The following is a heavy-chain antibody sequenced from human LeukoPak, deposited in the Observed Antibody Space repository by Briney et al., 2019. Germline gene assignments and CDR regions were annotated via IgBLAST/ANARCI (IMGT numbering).Heavy chain of an antibody. CDR1: GYTFTSYD. CDR2: MNPNSGNT. CDR3: ARGLEWLALPFYYYYYMDV. Sequence: ASVKVSCKASGYTFTSYDINWVRQATGQGLEWMGWMNPNSGNTGYAQKFQGRVTMTRNTSISTAYMELSSLRSEDTAVYYCARGLEWLALPFYYYYYMDVWGQGTTVTVSS. V-gene: IGHV1-8*01. D-gene: IGHD3-3*01. J-gene: IGHJ6*03.